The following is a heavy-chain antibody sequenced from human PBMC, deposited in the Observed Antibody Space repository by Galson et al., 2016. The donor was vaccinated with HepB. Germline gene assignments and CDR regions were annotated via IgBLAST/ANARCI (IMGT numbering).Heavy chain of an antibody. Sequence: SVKVSCKAPGYTFTNYAMHWVRQAPGQRLEWMGWINPGNGDTTYSQKFQGRVTISRDTSASTAYMELSSLISEDTAVYYCAREGSYYTLDYWGQGTLVTVSS. V-gene: IGHV1-3*01. CDR3: AREGSYYTLDY. D-gene: IGHD1-26*01. J-gene: IGHJ4*02. CDR2: INPGNGDT. CDR1: GYTFTNYA.